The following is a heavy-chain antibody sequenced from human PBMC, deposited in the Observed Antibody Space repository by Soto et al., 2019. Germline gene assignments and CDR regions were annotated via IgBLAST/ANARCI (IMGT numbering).Heavy chain of an antibody. D-gene: IGHD1-1*01. CDR2: ISNSGIA. J-gene: IGHJ4*02. Sequence: PSATLSLTCTVSGVSMNNYNRSWIRQPPGKGLEWVGHISNSGIANYIPSLKRRVTISVDTSRNPVSLQLRSVTTADRAVYFCARRSAGTRGTPRVSRPDYGGQGTRVTGSS. V-gene: IGHV4-59*01. CDR3: ARRSAGTRGTPRVSRPDY. CDR1: GVSMNNYN.